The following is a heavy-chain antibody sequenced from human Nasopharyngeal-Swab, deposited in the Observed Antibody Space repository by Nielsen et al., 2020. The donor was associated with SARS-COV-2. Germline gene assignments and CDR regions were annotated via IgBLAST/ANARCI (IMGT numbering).Heavy chain of an antibody. Sequence: GESLKISCAASGFTFSSYDMHWVRQAKGKGLEWVSTIGTAGDTYYPGSGKGRFTISRENAKSSLYLQMNSLRAGDTAVYYCARDKGADAFDIWGQGTMVTVSS. CDR1: GFTFSSYD. CDR2: IGTAGDT. J-gene: IGHJ3*02. CDR3: ARDKGADAFDI. V-gene: IGHV3-13*04.